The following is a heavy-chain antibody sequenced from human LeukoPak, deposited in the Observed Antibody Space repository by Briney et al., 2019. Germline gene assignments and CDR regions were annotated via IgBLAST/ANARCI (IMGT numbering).Heavy chain of an antibody. D-gene: IGHD3-22*01. CDR2: IYYSRST. J-gene: IGHJ3*02. CDR3: ARDKDYFDSGGAFDI. V-gene: IGHV4-59*01. CDR1: GGSISSYY. Sequence: PSETLSLTCTVSGGSISSYYWSWIRQPPGKGLEWIGYIYYSRSTNYNPSLKSRVTMSVDTSKNQFSLKLSSVTAADTAVYYCARDKDYFDSGGAFDIWGQGTMVTVSS.